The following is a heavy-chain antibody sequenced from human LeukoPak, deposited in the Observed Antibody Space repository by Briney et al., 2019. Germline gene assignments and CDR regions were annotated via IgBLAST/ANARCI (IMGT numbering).Heavy chain of an antibody. CDR3: ARALTAVYYYGLVDY. Sequence: PGGSLRLSCAASGFTFSSYSMNWVRQAPGKGLEWVSSISSSSSYIYYADSVKGRFTISRDNAKNSLYLQMNSLRAEDTAVYYCARALTAVYYYGLVDYWGQGTLVTVSS. V-gene: IGHV3-21*01. CDR2: ISSSSSYI. J-gene: IGHJ4*02. CDR1: GFTFSSYS. D-gene: IGHD3-10*01.